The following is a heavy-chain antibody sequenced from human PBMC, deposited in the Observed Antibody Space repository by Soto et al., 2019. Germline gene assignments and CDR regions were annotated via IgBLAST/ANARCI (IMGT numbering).Heavy chain of an antibody. CDR3: ARDYFDSSDYTTNWFDP. D-gene: IGHD3-22*01. V-gene: IGHV3-7*01. J-gene: IGHJ5*02. CDR1: GFTFSNYW. CDR2: IKQDGGEK. Sequence: GGSLRLSCAASGFTFSNYWMSWVRQAPGRGLEWVASIKQDGGEKYYMDSVKGRFTISKDNAKNSLYLQLNSLRAGDTALYYCARDYFDSSDYTTNWFDPWGQGTLVTVS.